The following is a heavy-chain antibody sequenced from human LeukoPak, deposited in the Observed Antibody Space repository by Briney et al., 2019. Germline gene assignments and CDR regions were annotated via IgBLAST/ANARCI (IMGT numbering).Heavy chain of an antibody. J-gene: IGHJ3*02. CDR1: GYFFTTYW. CDR3: ARHIGGSYQDAFDI. D-gene: IGHD1-26*01. CDR2: IYPGDSDT. V-gene: IGHV5-51*01. Sequence: GESLKISCKGSGYFFTTYWIGWVRQMPGKGLEWMGIIYPGDSDTRYSPSFQGQVTISADKSIGTAYLQWSSLKASDTAMYCCARHIGGSYQDAFDIWGQGTMVTVSS.